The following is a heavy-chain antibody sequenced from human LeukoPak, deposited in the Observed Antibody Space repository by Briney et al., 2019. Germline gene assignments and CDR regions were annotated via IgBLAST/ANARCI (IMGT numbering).Heavy chain of an antibody. CDR3: TTGWSVAGKNY. D-gene: IGHD6-19*01. CDR2: IKSKTDGGTT. J-gene: IGHJ4*02. V-gene: IGHV3-15*01. CDR1: GFTFSKAW. Sequence: GGSLRLSCAASGFTFSKAWMSWVRQAPGKGLEWVGRIKSKTDGGTTDYAAPVKGRFTISRDDSKNTLYLQMNSLKTEDTAVYYCTTGWSVAGKNYWGQGTLVTVSS.